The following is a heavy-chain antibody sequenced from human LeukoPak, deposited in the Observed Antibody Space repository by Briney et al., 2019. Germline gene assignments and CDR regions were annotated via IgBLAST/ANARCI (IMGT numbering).Heavy chain of an antibody. V-gene: IGHV3-21*01. CDR2: ISSSSSYI. CDR1: GFTFSSYE. J-gene: IGHJ4*02. CDR3: ARDGSRGNLVTAPDF. Sequence: GGSLRLSCAASGFTFSSYEMNWVRQAPGKGLEWVSSISSSSSYIYYADSVKGRFTISRDNAKNSLYLQMNSLRAEDTAVYYCARDGSRGNLVTAPDFWGQGTLVTVSS. D-gene: IGHD2-21*02.